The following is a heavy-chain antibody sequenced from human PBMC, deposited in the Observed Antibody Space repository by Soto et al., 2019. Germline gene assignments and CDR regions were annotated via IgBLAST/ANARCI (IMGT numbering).Heavy chain of an antibody. Sequence: QVQLVQSGAEVKKPGSSVKVSCKASGGTFSSYAISWVRQAPGQGLEWMGGIIPIFCTANYAQKFQGRVTITADKSTSTAYMELSSLRSEDTAVYYCAREGGGYYDCSGPSGGRGAFDIWGQGTMVTVSS. CDR2: IIPIFCTA. CDR1: GGTFSSYA. J-gene: IGHJ3*02. CDR3: AREGGGYYDCSGPSGGRGAFDI. V-gene: IGHV1-69*06. D-gene: IGHD3-22*01.